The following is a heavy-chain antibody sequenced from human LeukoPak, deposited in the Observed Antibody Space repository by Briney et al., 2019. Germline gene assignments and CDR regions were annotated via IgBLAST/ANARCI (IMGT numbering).Heavy chain of an antibody. D-gene: IGHD3-9*01. J-gene: IGHJ4*02. Sequence: GGSLRLSCAASGFTFSSYGMSWVRQAPGKGLEWVSAISGSGGSTYYADSVKGRFTISRDNSKNTVFLQMNSLRAEDTAVYYCSLSILTASISDYWGQGTLVTVSS. CDR2: ISGSGGST. V-gene: IGHV3-23*01. CDR1: GFTFSSYG. CDR3: SLSILTASISDY.